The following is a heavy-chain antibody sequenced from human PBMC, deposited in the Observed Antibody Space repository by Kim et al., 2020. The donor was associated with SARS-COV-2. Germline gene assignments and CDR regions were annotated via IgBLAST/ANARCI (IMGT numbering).Heavy chain of an antibody. J-gene: IGHJ2*01. CDR2: INPNSGGP. CDR3: TRSWLGGQNSYFDL. CDR1: GYIFTAYF. D-gene: IGHD3-10*01. V-gene: IGHV1-2*06. Sequence: ASVKVSCKASGYIFTAYFIHWVRQAPGQGLEWMGQINPNSGGPHYAQKFQDRVTMTRDTSMNTAYLELSSLRSDDTAVYYCTRSWLGGQNSYFDLWGRGT.